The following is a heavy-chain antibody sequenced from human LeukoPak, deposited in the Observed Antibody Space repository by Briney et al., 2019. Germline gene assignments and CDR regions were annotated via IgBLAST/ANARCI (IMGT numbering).Heavy chain of an antibody. V-gene: IGHV1-69*13. CDR1: GGTFSSYA. CDR3: ARTGDCSSTSCYAFPPDY. Sequence: GASVKVSCKASGGTFSSYAISWVRQAPGQGLEWMGGIIPIFGTANYAQKFQGRVTITAGESTSTAYMELSSLRSEDTAVYYCARTGDCSSTSCYAFPPDYWGQGTLVTVSS. D-gene: IGHD2-2*01. J-gene: IGHJ4*02. CDR2: IIPIFGTA.